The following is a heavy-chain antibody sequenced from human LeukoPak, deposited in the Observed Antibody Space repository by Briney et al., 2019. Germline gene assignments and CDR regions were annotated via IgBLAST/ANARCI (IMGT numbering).Heavy chain of an antibody. CDR3: TTGTGEKY. V-gene: IGHV3-15*01. CDR2: TQSKIDGGTT. Sequence: KPGGSLRLSCAASGFTFSDAWMSWVRQAPGKGLEWVGRTQSKIDGGTTDYAAPVKGRFTISRDDSENTLYLQMNSLKTEDTAVYYCTTGTGEKYWGQGTLVTVSS. J-gene: IGHJ4*02. CDR1: GFTFSDAW. D-gene: IGHD7-27*01.